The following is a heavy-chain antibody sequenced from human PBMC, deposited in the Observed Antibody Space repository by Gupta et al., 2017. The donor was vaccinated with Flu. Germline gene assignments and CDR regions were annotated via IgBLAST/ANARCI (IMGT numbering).Heavy chain of an antibody. CDR1: GYTFTNYY. Sequence: QVQLVQSGAEVKKPGASVKVSCKASGYTFTNYYIHWVRQAPWQGLEWVGIINPRGGDTTYAQKFQGRVTMTRDTSTSAVYLELSSLRSEDTAVYYCARDRDYYDSSSYYGAFDFWGQGTMVTVSS. CDR2: INPRGGDT. D-gene: IGHD3-22*01. V-gene: IGHV1-46*01. CDR3: ARDRDYYDSSSYYGAFDF. J-gene: IGHJ3*01.